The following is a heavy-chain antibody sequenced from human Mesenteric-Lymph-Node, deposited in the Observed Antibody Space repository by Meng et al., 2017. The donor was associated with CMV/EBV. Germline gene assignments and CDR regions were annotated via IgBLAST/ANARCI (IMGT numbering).Heavy chain of an antibody. D-gene: IGHD3-16*02. V-gene: IGHV3-33*06. Sequence: LSLTCAASGFTFSSYGMHWVRQAPGKGLEWVAVIWYDGSNKYYADSVKGRFTISRDNSKNTLYLQMNSLRAEDTAVYYCAKGGLVRSYCYLSYWGQGTLVTVSS. CDR2: IWYDGSNK. CDR1: GFTFSSYG. J-gene: IGHJ4*02. CDR3: AKGGLVRSYCYLSY.